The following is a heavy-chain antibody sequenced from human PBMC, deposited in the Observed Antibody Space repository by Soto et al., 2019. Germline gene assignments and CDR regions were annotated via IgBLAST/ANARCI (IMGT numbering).Heavy chain of an antibody. J-gene: IGHJ4*02. V-gene: IGHV3-23*01. D-gene: IGHD3-10*01. CDR1: GFTFSSYA. Sequence: GGSLRLSCAASGFTFSSYAMSWVRQAPGKGLEWVSAISGSGGSTYYADSVKGRFTISRDNSKNTLYLQMNSLRAEDTAVYYCAKDHSPYGSGSYYDYWGQGTLVTVSS. CDR2: ISGSGGST. CDR3: AKDHSPYGSGSYYDY.